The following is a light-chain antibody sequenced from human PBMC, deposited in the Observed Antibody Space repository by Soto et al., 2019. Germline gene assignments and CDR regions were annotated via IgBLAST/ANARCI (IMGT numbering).Light chain of an antibody. CDR1: QTVGAR. J-gene: IGKJ4*01. Sequence: EIVLTQSPATLSSSPGERVTLSCRASQTVGARLAWYQQKPGQAPRLLIYGASSRATGIPDRFSGSGSGTDFTLTISRLEPEDFAVYYCQQYGSSPLTFGGGTKVDIK. CDR2: GAS. V-gene: IGKV3-20*01. CDR3: QQYGSSPLT.